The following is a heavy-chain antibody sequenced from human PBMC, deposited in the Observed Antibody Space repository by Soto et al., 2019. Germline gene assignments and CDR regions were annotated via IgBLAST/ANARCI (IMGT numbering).Heavy chain of an antibody. D-gene: IGHD6-13*01. CDR1: GFTFSSYW. J-gene: IGHJ4*02. Sequence: PGGSLRLSCAASGFTFSSYWMSWVRQAPGKGLEWVANIKQDGSEKYYVDSVKGRFTISRDNAKNSVHLQMNSLRAEDTAVYYCASGYSPFDYWGQGTLVTVSS. CDR2: IKQDGSEK. CDR3: ASGYSPFDY. V-gene: IGHV3-7*01.